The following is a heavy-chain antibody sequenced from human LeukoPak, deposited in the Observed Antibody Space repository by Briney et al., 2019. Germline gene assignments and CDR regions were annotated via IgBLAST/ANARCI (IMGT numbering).Heavy chain of an antibody. D-gene: IGHD6-19*01. CDR3: ARVDGIAVAGILDY. Sequence: GGSLRLSCAVSGFTVSSNYMSWVRQAPGKGLEWISVIYSGANTHYADSVKGRFTISRDNSKNTLYLQINSLRAQDTAVYYCARVDGIAVAGILDYWGQGTLVTVSS. CDR1: GFTVSSNY. V-gene: IGHV3-53*01. CDR2: IYSGANT. J-gene: IGHJ4*02.